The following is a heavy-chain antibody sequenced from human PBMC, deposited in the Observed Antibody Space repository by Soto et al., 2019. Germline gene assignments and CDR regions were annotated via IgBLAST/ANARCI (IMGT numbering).Heavy chain of an antibody. CDR2: ISGSGGST. V-gene: IGHV3-23*01. Sequence: EVQLLESGGGLVQPGGSLRLSRAASGFTFSSYAMSWVRQAPGKGLEWVSAISGSGGSTYYADSVKGRFTISRDNSKNTLYLQMNSLRAEDTAVYYCATGRGVTFYYGMDVWCQWTTVTVSS. CDR1: GFTFSSYA. J-gene: IGHJ6*02. CDR3: ATGRGVTFYYGMDV. D-gene: IGHD3-10*01.